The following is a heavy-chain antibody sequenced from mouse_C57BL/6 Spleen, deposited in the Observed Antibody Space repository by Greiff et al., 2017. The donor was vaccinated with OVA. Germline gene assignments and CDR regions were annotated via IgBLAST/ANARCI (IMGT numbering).Heavy chain of an antibody. J-gene: IGHJ4*01. V-gene: IGHV1-5*01. CDR1: GYTFTSYW. D-gene: IGHD2-1*01. CDR2: IYPGNSDT. CDR3: TKYGNFYYYAMDY. Sequence: VQLQQSGTVLARPGASVKMSCKTSGYTFTSYWMHWVKQRPGQGLEWIGAIYPGNSDTSYNQKFKGKAKLTAVTSASTSYMELSSLTNEDSAFYYCTKYGNFYYYAMDYWGQGTSVTVST.